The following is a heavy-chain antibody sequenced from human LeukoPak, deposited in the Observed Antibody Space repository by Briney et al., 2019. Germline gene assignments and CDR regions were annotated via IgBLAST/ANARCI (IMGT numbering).Heavy chain of an antibody. CDR3: AKAGVRYFDSSGLYAFDF. CDR1: GGSISSTGYC. D-gene: IGHD3-22*01. Sequence: SETLSLTCAVSGGSISSTGYCWAWIRQPPGKGLEWIVTIYYSGSTYHNTSLKSRITMSVDTSRHQFSLKLSSVDAADTAVYYCAKAGVRYFDSSGLYAFDFWGQGTTVTVSS. J-gene: IGHJ3*01. V-gene: IGHV4-39*01. CDR2: IYYSGST.